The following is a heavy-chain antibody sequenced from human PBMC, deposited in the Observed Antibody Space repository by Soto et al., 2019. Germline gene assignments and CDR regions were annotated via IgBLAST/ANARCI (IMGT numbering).Heavy chain of an antibody. CDR1: GYTFTSYG. D-gene: IGHD3-10*01. J-gene: IGHJ5*02. CDR3: GRVMRSLLSITALDT. CDR2: IDPSGGKT. Sequence: ASVKVSCKASGYTFTSYGISWVRQAPGQGLEWMGMIDPSGGKTNYAQKFQGRVTMTRDTSTSTVYMALSSLRSEDTAIYFCGRVMRSLLSITALDTWGQGTLVTVSS. V-gene: IGHV1-46*01.